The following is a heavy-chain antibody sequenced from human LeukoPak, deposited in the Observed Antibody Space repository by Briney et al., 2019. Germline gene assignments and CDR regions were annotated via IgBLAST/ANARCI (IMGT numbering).Heavy chain of an antibody. CDR3: ARGLGYCSSTSCYPYFDY. J-gene: IGHJ4*02. Sequence: SETLSLPCTVSGGSVSSGSYYWSWIRQPPGKGLEWIGYIYYSGSTNYNPSLKSRVTISVDTSKNQFSLKLSSVTAADTAVYYCARGLGYCSSTSCYPYFDYWGQGTLVTVSS. V-gene: IGHV4-61*01. D-gene: IGHD2-2*01. CDR2: IYYSGST. CDR1: GGSVSSGSYY.